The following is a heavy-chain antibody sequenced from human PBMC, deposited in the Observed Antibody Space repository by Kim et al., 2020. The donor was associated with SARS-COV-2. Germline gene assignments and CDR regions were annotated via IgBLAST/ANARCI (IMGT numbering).Heavy chain of an antibody. D-gene: IGHD6-25*01. Sequence: GGSLRLSCAASGFTFSNYDMSWVRQAPEKGLEWVSGISASGGGTHYADSVKGRFTISRDNSKNTLFLQMNSLRAEDTAVYYCAKSRAPAAGAFDYWGQGALVTVSS. V-gene: IGHV3-23*01. CDR3: AKSRAPAAGAFDY. CDR2: ISASGGGT. CDR1: GFTFSNYD. J-gene: IGHJ4*02.